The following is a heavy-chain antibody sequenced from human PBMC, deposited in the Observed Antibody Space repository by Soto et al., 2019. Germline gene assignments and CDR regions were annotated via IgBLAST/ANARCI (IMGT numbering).Heavy chain of an antibody. CDR3: ARKRPNCGGDCYSH. Sequence: SVKVSCKASGGTFSSYAISWVRQAPGQGLEWMGGIIPIFGTANYAQKFQGRVTITADKSTSTAHMELSSLRSEDTAVYYCARKRPNCGGDCYSHWGQGTLVTVSS. J-gene: IGHJ4*02. CDR1: GGTFSSYA. D-gene: IGHD2-21*02. CDR2: IIPIFGTA. V-gene: IGHV1-69*06.